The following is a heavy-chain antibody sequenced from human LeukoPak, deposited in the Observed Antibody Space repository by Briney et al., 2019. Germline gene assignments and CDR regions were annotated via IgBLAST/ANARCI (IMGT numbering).Heavy chain of an antibody. J-gene: IGHJ6*04. CDR1: GFTFSSYE. Sequence: GGSLTLSCAASGFTFSSYEMNWVRQAPGKGLEWVSYIASGGGANRFYSESVKGRFTISRDNAKNSLYLHMNSLRAEDTGVYYCARIGTTTRGPAGLDVWAKGTTVTVSS. CDR2: IASGGGANR. D-gene: IGHD2/OR15-2a*01. V-gene: IGHV3-48*03. CDR3: ARIGTTTRGPAGLDV.